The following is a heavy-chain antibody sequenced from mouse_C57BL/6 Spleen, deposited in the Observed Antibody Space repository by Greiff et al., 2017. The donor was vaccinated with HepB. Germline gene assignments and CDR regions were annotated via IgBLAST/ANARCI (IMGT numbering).Heavy chain of an antibody. Sequence: EVQLQQSGPELVKPGASVKISCKASGYTFTDYYMNWVKQSHGKSLEWIGDINPNNGGTSYNQKFKGKATLTVDKSSSTAYMELRSLTSEDSAVYYCARWGDSNSYWYFDVWGTGTTVTVSS. CDR2: INPNNGGT. J-gene: IGHJ1*03. D-gene: IGHD2-5*01. CDR1: GYTFTDYY. V-gene: IGHV1-26*01. CDR3: ARWGDSNSYWYFDV.